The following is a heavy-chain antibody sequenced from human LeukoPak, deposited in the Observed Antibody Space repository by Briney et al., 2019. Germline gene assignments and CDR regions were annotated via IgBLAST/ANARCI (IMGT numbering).Heavy chain of an antibody. CDR2: IYWDDDK. J-gene: IGHJ5*02. CDR1: GFSLSTSGVG. D-gene: IGHD6-13*01. V-gene: IGHV2-5*02. Sequence: ESGPTLVKPPQTLTLTCTFSGFSLSTSGVGVGWIRQPPGKALEWLALIYWDDDKRYSPSLKSRLTITKDTSKNQVVLTMTNMDPVDTATYYCAHRGPYSSSWRGYNWFDPWGQGTLVTVSS. CDR3: AHRGPYSSSWRGYNWFDP.